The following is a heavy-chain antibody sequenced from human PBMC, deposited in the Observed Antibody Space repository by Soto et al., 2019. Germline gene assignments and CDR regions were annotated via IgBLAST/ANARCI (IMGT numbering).Heavy chain of an antibody. Sequence: LSLTCAVSGGSISSGGYSWSWIRQPPGKGLEWIGYIYHSGSTYYNPSLKSRVTISVDRSKNQFSLKLSSVTAADTAVYYCARVSNPTGWFDPWGQGTLVTVSS. V-gene: IGHV4-30-2*01. CDR2: IYHSGST. CDR3: ARVSNPTGWFDP. J-gene: IGHJ5*02. CDR1: GGSISSGGYS. D-gene: IGHD4-4*01.